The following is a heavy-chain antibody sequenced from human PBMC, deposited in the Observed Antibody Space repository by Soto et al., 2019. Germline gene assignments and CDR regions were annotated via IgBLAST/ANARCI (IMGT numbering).Heavy chain of an antibody. Sequence: SETLSLTCAVSGDSVTSNVWWSWVRQPPGKGLEWIGEAYHNGLTDYNPSPKSRVTMSVDTSKNEFSLKLTSLTAADTAIYYCARDAAVPGESDRFDYWGQGTLVTVSS. J-gene: IGHJ4*02. V-gene: IGHV4-4*02. CDR1: GDSVTSNVW. CDR3: ARDAAVPGESDRFDY. CDR2: AYHNGLT. D-gene: IGHD6-19*01.